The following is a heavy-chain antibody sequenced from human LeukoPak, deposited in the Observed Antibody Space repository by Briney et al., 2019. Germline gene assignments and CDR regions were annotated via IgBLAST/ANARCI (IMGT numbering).Heavy chain of an antibody. J-gene: IGHJ4*02. CDR3: ARPGDYYDSSDY. Sequence: SETLSLTCTVSGGSISSSSYYWGWIRQPPGKGLEWIGSIYYSGSTYYNPSLKSRVTISVDTSKNQFSLKLSSVTAADTAVYYCARPGDYYDSSDYWGQGTLVTVSS. D-gene: IGHD3-22*01. CDR1: GGSISSSSYY. V-gene: IGHV4-39*07. CDR2: IYYSGST.